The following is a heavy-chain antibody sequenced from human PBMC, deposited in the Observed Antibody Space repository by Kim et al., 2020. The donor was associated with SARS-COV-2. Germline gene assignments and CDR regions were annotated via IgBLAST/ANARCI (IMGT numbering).Heavy chain of an antibody. Sequence: AGSVKGRFTIARDNAKNSLYLQMNGLRAEDTAVYYCARGLVGAPLNFDYWGQGTLVTVSS. J-gene: IGHJ4*02. CDR3: ARGLVGAPLNFDY. D-gene: IGHD1-26*01. V-gene: IGHV3-21*01.